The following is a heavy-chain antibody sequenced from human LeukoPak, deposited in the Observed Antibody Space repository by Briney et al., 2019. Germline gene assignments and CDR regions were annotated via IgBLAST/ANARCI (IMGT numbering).Heavy chain of an antibody. CDR3: AAISYSGTWPVGY. J-gene: IGHJ4*02. Sequence: GTSLRLSCAASGFTFSHYGMSWVRQAPGEGLEWVSGISAGGDTTYTADSVRGRFTISRDNSNNTLYLQMNILTAEDTAVYYCAAISYSGTWPVGYWGQGILVTVTA. CDR1: GFTFSHYG. D-gene: IGHD6-25*01. CDR2: ISAGGDTT. V-gene: IGHV3-23*01.